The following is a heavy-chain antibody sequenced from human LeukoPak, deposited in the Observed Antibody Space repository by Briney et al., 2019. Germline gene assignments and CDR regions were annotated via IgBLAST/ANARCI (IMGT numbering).Heavy chain of an antibody. CDR2: IYYSGST. CDR1: GGSISSSSYY. Sequence: SETLSLTCTVSGGSISSSSYYWGWIRQPPGKGLEWIGSIYYSGSTYYNPSLESRVTISVDTSKNQFSLKLSSVTAADTAVYYCARDGQWLVPNWFDPWGQGTLVTVSS. D-gene: IGHD6-19*01. V-gene: IGHV4-39*07. J-gene: IGHJ5*02. CDR3: ARDGQWLVPNWFDP.